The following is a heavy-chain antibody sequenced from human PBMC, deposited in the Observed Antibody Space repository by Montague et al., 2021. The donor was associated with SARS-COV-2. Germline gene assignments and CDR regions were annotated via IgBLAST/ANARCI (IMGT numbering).Heavy chain of an antibody. CDR2: IYTLGST. CDR3: ARSPYRTTYLNGMDV. D-gene: IGHD1-14*01. J-gene: IGHJ6*02. Sequence: TLSLTCTVSGDSISSGDYHWSWVRQPAGKGLERIGYIYTLGSTSYNPSLKSRVTISMDTSKNQLSLKLSSVTAADTAVYFCARSPYRTTYLNGMDVWGQGTKVTVSS. CDR1: GDSISSGDYH. V-gene: IGHV4-61*09.